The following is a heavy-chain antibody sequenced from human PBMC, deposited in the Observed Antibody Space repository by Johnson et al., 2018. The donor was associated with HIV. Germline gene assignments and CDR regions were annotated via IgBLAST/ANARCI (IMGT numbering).Heavy chain of an antibody. CDR2: ISSSGSTI. V-gene: IGHV3-11*04. Sequence: QVQLVESGGGLVQPGGSLRLSCAASGFTVSRNYMSWIRQAPGKGLEWVSYISSSGSTIYYADSVKGRFTISRDNAKNSLYLQMNSLRAGDTAVYYCAREAQTHAFDIWGQGTMVTVSS. D-gene: IGHD4-23*01. CDR3: AREAQTHAFDI. J-gene: IGHJ3*02. CDR1: GFTVSRNY.